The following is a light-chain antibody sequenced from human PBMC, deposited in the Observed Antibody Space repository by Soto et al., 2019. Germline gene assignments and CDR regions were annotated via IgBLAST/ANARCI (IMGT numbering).Light chain of an antibody. CDR3: ASWDDSLSGYV. CDR1: TSNILRNY. J-gene: IGLJ1*01. CDR2: MND. Sequence: QSVLTQPPSASGNPGQRLTISCSGSTSNILRNYVYWYRQFPGTAPRLLISMNDQRPSGVSDRFSGSKSGTSASLAISGLRSEDEADYYCASWDDSLSGYVFGTGTKVTAL. V-gene: IGLV1-47*01.